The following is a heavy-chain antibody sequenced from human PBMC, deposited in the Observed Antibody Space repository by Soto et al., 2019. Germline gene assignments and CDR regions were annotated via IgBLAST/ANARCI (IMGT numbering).Heavy chain of an antibody. CDR1: AFIFSDYH. J-gene: IGHJ4*02. CDR2: ISTSGNII. CDR3: ARDNPHSSGYYSSFDY. Sequence: KPVGSLRLSCAASAFIFSDYHMSWIRQAPGQGLECVSYISTSGNIIYSADSVKGRVTISRDNARKYLYLETNRLTAEVTAVYYCARDNPHSSGYYSSFDYWGRGTLLTVSS. D-gene: IGHD3-22*01. V-gene: IGHV3-11*01.